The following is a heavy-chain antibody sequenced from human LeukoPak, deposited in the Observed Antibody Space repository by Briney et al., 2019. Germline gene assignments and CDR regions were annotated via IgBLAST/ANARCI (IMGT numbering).Heavy chain of an antibody. Sequence: PSETLSLTCAVYGGSFSSYYWGWIRQPPGKGLEWIGSIYYSGSTYYNPSLKSRVTISVDTSKNQFSLKLSSVTAAGTAVYYCAITAVEMATKYYYYYMDVWGKGTTVTISS. D-gene: IGHD5-24*01. CDR3: AITAVEMATKYYYYYMDV. CDR2: IYYSGST. V-gene: IGHV4-39*01. CDR1: GGSFSSYY. J-gene: IGHJ6*03.